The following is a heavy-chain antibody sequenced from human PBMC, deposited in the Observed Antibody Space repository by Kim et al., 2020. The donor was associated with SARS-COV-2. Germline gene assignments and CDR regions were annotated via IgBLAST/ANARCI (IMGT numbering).Heavy chain of an antibody. J-gene: IGHJ4*02. CDR1: GYTFTSYA. V-gene: IGHV7-4-1*02. CDR2: INTNTGNP. Sequence: ASVKVSCKASGYTFTSYAMNWVRQAPGQGLEWMGWINTNTGNPTYAQGFTGRFVFSLDTSVSTAYLQISSLKAEDTAVYYCARGSYTAMTYYFDYWGQGTLVTVSS. D-gene: IGHD5-18*01. CDR3: ARGSYTAMTYYFDY.